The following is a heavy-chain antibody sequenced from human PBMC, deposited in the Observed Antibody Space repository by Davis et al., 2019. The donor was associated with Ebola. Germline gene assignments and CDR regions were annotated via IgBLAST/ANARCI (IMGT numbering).Heavy chain of an antibody. CDR3: ARGPDSGYGIYYYYGMDV. CDR2: IRSKAYGGTT. V-gene: IGHV3-49*04. CDR1: GFTFSSYA. J-gene: IGHJ6*02. D-gene: IGHD5-12*01. Sequence: GESLKISCAASGFTFSSYAMHWVRQAPGKGLEWVGFIRSKAYGGTTEYAASVKGRFTISRDDSKSIAYLQMNSLRAEETAVYYCARGPDSGYGIYYYYGMDVWGQGTTVTVSS.